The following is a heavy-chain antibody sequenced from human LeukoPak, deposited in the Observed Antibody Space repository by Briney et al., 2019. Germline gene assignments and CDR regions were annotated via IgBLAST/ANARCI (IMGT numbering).Heavy chain of an antibody. CDR3: ARAIRYGSESYYTPTNWFDP. J-gene: IGHJ5*02. CDR2: ISSSGTTI. CDR1: GFTFSDYY. Sequence: GGSLRLSCAASGFTFSDYYMSWIRQAPGKGLEWVSYISSSGTTIYYADSVKGRFTISRDTAKNSLYLQMNRLRAEDTAVYYCARAIRYGSESYYTPTNWFDPWGQGTLVTVSS. V-gene: IGHV3-11*01. D-gene: IGHD3-10*01.